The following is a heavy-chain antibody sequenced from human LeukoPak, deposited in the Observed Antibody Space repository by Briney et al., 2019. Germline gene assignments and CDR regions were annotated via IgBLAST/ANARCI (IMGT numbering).Heavy chain of an antibody. CDR3: AREPIIAARPTHAFDI. J-gene: IGHJ3*02. CDR1: GYTFTSYG. V-gene: IGHV1-18*01. CDR2: ISAYNGNT. Sequence: ASVKVSCKASGYTFTSYGISWVRQAPGQGLEWMGWISAYNGNTNYAQKLQGRVTMTTDTSTSTAYMELRSLRSDDTAVYYCAREPIIAARPTHAFDIWGQGTMDTVSS. D-gene: IGHD6-6*01.